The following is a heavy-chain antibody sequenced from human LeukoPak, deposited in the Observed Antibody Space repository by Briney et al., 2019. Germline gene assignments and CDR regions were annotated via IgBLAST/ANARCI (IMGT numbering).Heavy chain of an antibody. D-gene: IGHD6-13*01. Sequence: ASVKVSCKASGYTFTGYYMHWVRQAPGQGLEWMGWINPNSGGTNYAQKFQGRVTMTRDTSISTAYMELSRLRSDDTAVYYCAVIAAAGTNFDYWGQGTLVTVSS. J-gene: IGHJ4*02. V-gene: IGHV1-2*02. CDR2: INPNSGGT. CDR1: GYTFTGYY. CDR3: AVIAAAGTNFDY.